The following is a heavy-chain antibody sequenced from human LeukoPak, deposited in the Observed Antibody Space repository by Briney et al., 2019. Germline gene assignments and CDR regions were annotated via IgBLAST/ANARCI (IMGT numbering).Heavy chain of an antibody. Sequence: SQTLSLTCAISGGSVSSNSAAWNWIRQSPSRGLEWLGRTYYRSKWYNDYAVSVKSRITINPDTSKNQFSLQLNSVTPEDTAVYYCARAASPYYYGSGSYYSRFDYWGQGTLVTVSS. CDR1: GGSVSSNSAA. J-gene: IGHJ4*02. D-gene: IGHD3-10*01. CDR2: TYYRSKWYN. CDR3: ARAASPYYYGSGSYYSRFDY. V-gene: IGHV6-1*01.